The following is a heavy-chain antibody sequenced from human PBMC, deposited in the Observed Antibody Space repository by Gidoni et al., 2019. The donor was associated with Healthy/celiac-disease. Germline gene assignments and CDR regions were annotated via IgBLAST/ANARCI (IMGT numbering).Heavy chain of an antibody. CDR3: TREASDIVATAFDY. J-gene: IGHJ4*02. CDR2: IRIKAYGGTT. D-gene: IGHD5-12*01. V-gene: IGHV3-49*05. Sequence: VLLVEPWAGLVTPGRSLRLSCTASGFTFGDYAMSWFRQAPGKGLEWVGFIRIKAYGGTTEYAASVKGRFTISRDDSKSIAYLQMNSLKTEDTAVYYCTREASDIVATAFDYWGQGTLVTVSS. CDR1: GFTFGDYA.